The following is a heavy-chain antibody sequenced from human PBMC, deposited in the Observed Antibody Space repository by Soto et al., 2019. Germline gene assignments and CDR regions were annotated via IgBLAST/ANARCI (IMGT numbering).Heavy chain of an antibody. Sequence: PSETLSLTCAVSGGSISSGGYSWSWIRQPPGKGLEWIGYIYHSGSTYYNPSLKSRVTISVDRSKNQFSLKLSSVTAADTAVYYCASGKTHGNFDWLLGGYYYGMDVLAQVKTVT. J-gene: IGHJ6*02. D-gene: IGHD3-9*01. CDR3: ASGKTHGNFDWLLGGYYYGMDV. CDR2: IYHSGST. V-gene: IGHV4-30-2*01. CDR1: GGSISSGGYS.